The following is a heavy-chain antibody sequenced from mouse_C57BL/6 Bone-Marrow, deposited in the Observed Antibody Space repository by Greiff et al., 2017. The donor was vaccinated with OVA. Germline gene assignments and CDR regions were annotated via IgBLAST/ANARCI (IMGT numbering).Heavy chain of an antibody. CDR1: GYTFTSYG. V-gene: IGHV1-58*01. CDR3: AREGLITTVVATDY. Sequence: VQLQQSGAELVRPGSSVKMSCKTSGYTFTSYGINWVKQRPGQGLEWIGYINPSSGYTKYNQKFKDKATLTADKSSSTAYMQLSSLTYEDSAVYYCAREGLITTVVATDYWGQGTTLTVSS. J-gene: IGHJ2*01. D-gene: IGHD1-1*01. CDR2: INPSSGYT.